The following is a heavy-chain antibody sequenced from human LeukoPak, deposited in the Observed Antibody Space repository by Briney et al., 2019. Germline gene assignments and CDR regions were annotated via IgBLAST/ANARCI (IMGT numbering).Heavy chain of an antibody. Sequence: GGSLRLSCAASGFTFSSYAMTWVRQAPGKGLEWVSVISGRGGSTYYADSVKGRFTISRDNSKNTLYLQMNSLRADDTAVYYCAKGTGGSSWSPNRDWGQGTLVTVSS. CDR3: AKGTGGSSWSPNRD. D-gene: IGHD6-13*01. J-gene: IGHJ4*02. CDR2: ISGRGGST. CDR1: GFTFSSYA. V-gene: IGHV3-23*01.